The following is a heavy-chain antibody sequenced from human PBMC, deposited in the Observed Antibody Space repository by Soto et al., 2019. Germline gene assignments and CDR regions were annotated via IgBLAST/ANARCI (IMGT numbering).Heavy chain of an antibody. Sequence: EVQLVESGGGLVQPGGSLRLSCAASGFTLSTYTMNWVRQAPGKGLDWVSYISSSSDTIYYADSVEGRFTISRDNARNSLYRQMNSLRAEDTAVYYCASRPYSSSWGVDYWGQGTLVTVSS. CDR3: ASRPYSSSWGVDY. CDR2: ISSSSDTI. J-gene: IGHJ4*02. V-gene: IGHV3-48*01. D-gene: IGHD6-13*01. CDR1: GFTLSTYT.